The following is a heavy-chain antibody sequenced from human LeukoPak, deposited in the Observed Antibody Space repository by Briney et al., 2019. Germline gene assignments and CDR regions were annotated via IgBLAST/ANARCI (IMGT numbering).Heavy chain of an antibody. CDR1: GFTFSSFG. J-gene: IGHJ4*02. D-gene: IGHD1-1*01. Sequence: GRSLRLSCAASGFTFSSFGIHWVRQCPGKGLEWMAFISYGGSNKYYADSLKGRFTISRDNSKNTLYLQMNSLRAEDTAVYYCAKDSGTTDLYYFDYWGQGTLVTVSS. CDR3: AKDSGTTDLYYFDY. V-gene: IGHV3-30*18. CDR2: ISYGGSNK.